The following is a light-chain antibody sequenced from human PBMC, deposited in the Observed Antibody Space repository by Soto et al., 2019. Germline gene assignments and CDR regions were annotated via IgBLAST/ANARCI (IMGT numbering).Light chain of an antibody. Sequence: QSALTQPASVSGSPGQSITISCTGTSSDVGGYNYVSWYQQHPGKAPKLMIYEVSNRPSGVSNRFSGSKSGNTASLTISGLQAEDEADYYCTSYTRKSSLEVLGGGTKLTVL. V-gene: IGLV2-14*01. CDR3: TSYTRKSSLEV. J-gene: IGLJ2*01. CDR1: SSDVGGYNY. CDR2: EVS.